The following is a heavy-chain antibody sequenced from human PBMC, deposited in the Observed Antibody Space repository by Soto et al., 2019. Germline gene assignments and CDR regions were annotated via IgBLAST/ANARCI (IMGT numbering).Heavy chain of an antibody. J-gene: IGHJ4*02. Sequence: PGGSLRLSCAASGFTFSSYGMHWVRQAPGKGLEWVAVIWYDGSNKYYADSVKGRFTISRDNSKNTLYPQMNSLRAEDTAVYYCARGSYGRKSPLDYWGQGTLVTVSS. D-gene: IGHD5-18*01. CDR1: GFTFSSYG. V-gene: IGHV3-33*01. CDR2: IWYDGSNK. CDR3: ARGSYGRKSPLDY.